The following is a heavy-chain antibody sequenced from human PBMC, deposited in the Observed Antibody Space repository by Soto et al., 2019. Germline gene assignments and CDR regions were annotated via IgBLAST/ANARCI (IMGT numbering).Heavy chain of an antibody. CDR1: GFTFTNYA. CDR2: ISGSGGST. D-gene: IGHD2-15*01. CDR3: ATFGGNRYFDY. J-gene: IGHJ4*02. V-gene: IGHV3-23*01. Sequence: EVQLLESGGGLVQPGGSLRLSCAASGFTFTNYAMSWVRQAPGKGLDWVLGISGSGGSTYYAYSVKGRFTISRDDSKNTLYLQMSSLRAEDTAVYYCATFGGNRYFDYWGQGTLVTVSS.